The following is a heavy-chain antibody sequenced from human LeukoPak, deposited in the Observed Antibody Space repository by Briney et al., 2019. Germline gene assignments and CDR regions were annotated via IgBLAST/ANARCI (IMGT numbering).Heavy chain of an antibody. D-gene: IGHD3-3*01. CDR1: GFTFSSYS. CDR3: ARDEPSTIFGVVIGNY. V-gene: IGHV3-21*01. J-gene: IGHJ4*02. Sequence: GGSLRLSCAASGFTFSSYSMNWVRQAPGKGLEWVSSISSSSSYIYYADSVKGRFTISRDNAKNSLYLQMNSLRAEDTAVYYCARDEPSTIFGVVIGNYWGQGTLVTVSS. CDR2: ISSSSSYI.